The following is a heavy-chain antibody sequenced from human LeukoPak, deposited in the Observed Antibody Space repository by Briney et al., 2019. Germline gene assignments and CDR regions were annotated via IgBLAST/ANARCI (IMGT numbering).Heavy chain of an antibody. CDR2: ISSSSSYI. CDR1: GFTFSSYS. J-gene: IGHJ4*02. CDR3: ARGGVIGGEEFDY. D-gene: IGHD3-16*02. Sequence: PGGPLRLSCAASGFTFSSYSMNWVRQAPGKGLEWVSSISSSSSYIYYADSVKGRFTISRDNAKNSLYLQMNSLRAEDTAVYYCARGGVIGGEEFDYWGQGTLVTVSS. V-gene: IGHV3-21*01.